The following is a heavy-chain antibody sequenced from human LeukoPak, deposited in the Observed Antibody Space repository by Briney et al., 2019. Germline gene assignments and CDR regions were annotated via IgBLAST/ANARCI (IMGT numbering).Heavy chain of an antibody. J-gene: IGHJ4*02. CDR3: ARDLQSNGSGSGYLN. V-gene: IGHV1-69*06. CDR1: GGTFSSYA. D-gene: IGHD3-10*01. Sequence: SVKVSCKASGGTFSSYAISWVRQAPGQGLEWMGGIIPIFGTANYAQKFQGRVTITADKSTSTAYMELSSLRSEDTAVYYCARDLQSNGSGSGYLNWGQGTLVTVSS. CDR2: IIPIFGTA.